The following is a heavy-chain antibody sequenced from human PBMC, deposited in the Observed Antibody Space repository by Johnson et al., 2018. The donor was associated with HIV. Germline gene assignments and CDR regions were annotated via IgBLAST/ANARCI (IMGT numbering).Heavy chain of an antibody. D-gene: IGHD2-15*01. CDR2: ISNDGSNT. CDR1: GFTFSDYS. V-gene: IGHV3-30*07. J-gene: IGHJ3*02. CDR3: ARARIGSGGGFDI. Sequence: QVQLVESGGGVVQPGRSQRLSCAASGFTFSDYSMHWVRQAPGKGLEWVAIISNDGSNTYFADSVKGRFTISRDNFKNTVYLQMNSLRAEDTALYYCARARIGSGGGFDIWGQGTMVTVSS.